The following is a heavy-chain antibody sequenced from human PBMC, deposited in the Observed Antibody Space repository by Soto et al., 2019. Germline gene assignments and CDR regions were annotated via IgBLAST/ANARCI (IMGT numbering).Heavy chain of an antibody. D-gene: IGHD1-20*01. CDR2: INPNSGGT. CDR3: ARGPESTNSNDALTNYYYGMDV. CDR1: GYTFTGYY. J-gene: IGHJ6*02. Sequence: ASVKVSCKASGYTFTGYYMHWVRQAPGQGLEWMGWINPNSGGTNYAQKFQGWVTMTRDTSISTAYMELSRLRSDDTAVYYCARGPESTNSNDALTNYYYGMDVWGQGTTVTVSS. V-gene: IGHV1-2*04.